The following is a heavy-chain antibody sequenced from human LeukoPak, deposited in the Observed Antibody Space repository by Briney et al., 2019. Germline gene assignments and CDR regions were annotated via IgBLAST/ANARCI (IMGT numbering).Heavy chain of an antibody. CDR2: ISTYNGNT. D-gene: IGHD5-18*01. Sequence: ASVKVSCKPSGYTFNSNGISWVRQAPGQGLEWMGWISTYNGNTNYEQKFQGRVTMTTDTSTSTAYMELRSLRSDDTAVYFCARVAAAMVIWPSYYYGMDVWGQGTTVTVSS. J-gene: IGHJ6*02. CDR1: GYTFNSNG. CDR3: ARVAAAMVIWPSYYYGMDV. V-gene: IGHV1-18*01.